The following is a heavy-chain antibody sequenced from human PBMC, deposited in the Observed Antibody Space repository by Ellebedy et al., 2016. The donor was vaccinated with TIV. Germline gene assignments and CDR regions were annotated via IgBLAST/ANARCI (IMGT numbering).Heavy chain of an antibody. J-gene: IGHJ6*02. CDR1: GYTFTSYG. CDR2: ISAYNGNT. CDR3: ARDLYYYGMDV. Sequence: ASVKVSCKASGYTFTSYGISWVRQAPGQGLEWMGWISAYNGNTNYAQKLQGRVTITRDTSASTAYMELSSLRSEDTAVYYCARDLYYYGMDVWGQGTTVTVSS. V-gene: IGHV1-18*01.